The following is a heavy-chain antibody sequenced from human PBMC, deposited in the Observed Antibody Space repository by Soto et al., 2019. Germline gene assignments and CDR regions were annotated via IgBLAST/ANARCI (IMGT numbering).Heavy chain of an antibody. V-gene: IGHV3-7*04. CDR3: ARAHSSSWYAVWFDP. CDR2: IKQDGSEK. Sequence: PGGSLRLSCAASGFTFSSYWMSWVRQAPGKGLEWVANIKQDGSEKYYVDSVKGRFTISRDNAKNSLYLQMNSLRAEDTAVYYCARAHSSSWYAVWFDPWGQGTLVTVSS. J-gene: IGHJ5*02. CDR1: GFTFSSYW. D-gene: IGHD6-13*01.